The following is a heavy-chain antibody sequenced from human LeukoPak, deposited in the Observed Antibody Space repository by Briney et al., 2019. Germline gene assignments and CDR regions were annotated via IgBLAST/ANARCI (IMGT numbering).Heavy chain of an antibody. J-gene: IGHJ4*02. CDR1: GGSISSGGYY. Sequence: SETLSLTCTVSGGSISSGGYYWSWIRQHPGKGLEWIGYIYYSGSTHYNPSLKSRVTISVDTSKNQFSLKLSSVTAADTAVYYCASFGIVATMLEPSNDYWGRGTLVTVSS. V-gene: IGHV4-31*03. CDR2: IYYSGST. D-gene: IGHD5-12*01. CDR3: ASFGIVATMLEPSNDY.